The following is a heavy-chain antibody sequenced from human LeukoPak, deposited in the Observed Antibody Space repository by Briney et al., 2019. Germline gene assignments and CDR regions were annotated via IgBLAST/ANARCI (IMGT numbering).Heavy chain of an antibody. Sequence: SETLSLTCTVSGGSISNSYWSWIRQPAGKGLEWIGRIYPTDITTYNPSLKSRVTLSVDTSKNQFSLKLSSVTAADTAVYYCASGFRGYYSPETYNWFDPWGQGTLVTVSS. CDR2: IYPTDIT. CDR1: GGSISNSY. D-gene: IGHD3-3*01. CDR3: ASGFRGYYSPETYNWFDP. J-gene: IGHJ5*02. V-gene: IGHV4-4*07.